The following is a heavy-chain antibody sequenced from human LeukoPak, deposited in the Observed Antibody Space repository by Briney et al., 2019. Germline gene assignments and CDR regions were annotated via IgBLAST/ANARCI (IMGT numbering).Heavy chain of an antibody. CDR3: VGDIGWDHFDY. CDR1: GFTFNRHW. D-gene: IGHD6-19*01. J-gene: IGHJ4*02. V-gene: IGHV3-7*01. Sequence: GGSLRLSCAVSGFTFNRHWMSWVRQAPGKGLEWVAKIKDDGRERYYVDSVKGRFTTSRDNAEDSLYLQMNSLRAEDTAVYYCVGDIGWDHFDYWGQGTLVTVSS. CDR2: IKDDGRER.